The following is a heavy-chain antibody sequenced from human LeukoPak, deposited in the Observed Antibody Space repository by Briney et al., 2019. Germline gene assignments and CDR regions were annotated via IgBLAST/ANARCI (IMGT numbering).Heavy chain of an antibody. J-gene: IGHJ6*03. D-gene: IGHD6-6*01. V-gene: IGHV4-59*08. CDR3: ARLGSSSGYYYYYMDV. CDR2: SYYSGST. Sequence: SETLSLTCTVSGGSISSYYWSWIRQPPGKGLEWTGYSYYSGSTNYNPSLKSRVTISVDTSKNQFSLKLSSVTAADTAVYYCARLGSSSGYYYYYMDVWGKGTTVTVSS. CDR1: GGSISSYY.